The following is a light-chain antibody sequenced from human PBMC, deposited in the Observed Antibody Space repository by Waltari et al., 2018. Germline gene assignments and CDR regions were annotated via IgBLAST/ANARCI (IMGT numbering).Light chain of an antibody. V-gene: IGKV1-5*03. CDR3: QQYNTYSS. CDR2: KAS. J-gene: IGKJ2*01. CDR1: QSISNW. Sequence: DIQMTQSPSSLSASVGDSVTITCRASQSISNWLAWYQQKPGKAPILLIYKASILKSGVPSRFSGSESGTQFTLTISSLQPGDFATYYCQQYNTYSSFGQGTKLEIK.